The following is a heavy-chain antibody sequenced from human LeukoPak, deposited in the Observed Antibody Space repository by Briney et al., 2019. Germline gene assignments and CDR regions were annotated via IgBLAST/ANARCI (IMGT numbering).Heavy chain of an antibody. V-gene: IGHV1-2*04. J-gene: IGHJ4*02. CDR2: INPNSGGT. CDR1: GYTFTGYY. CDR3: ARGSASGTYYNVDY. D-gene: IGHD3-10*01. Sequence: ASVKVSCKASGYTFTGYYMHWVRQAPGQGLEWMGWINPNSGGTNYAQKFQGWVTMTRDTSISTAYMELSRLRSDDTAVYYCARGSASGTYYNVDYWGQGTLVAVSS.